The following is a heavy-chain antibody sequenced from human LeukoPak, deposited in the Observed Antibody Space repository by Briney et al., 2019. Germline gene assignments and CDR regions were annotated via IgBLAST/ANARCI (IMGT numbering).Heavy chain of an antibody. CDR1: GYTFTTYW. CDR2: IYPGDSDT. J-gene: IGHJ4*02. Sequence: GESLKISCKGSGYTFTTYWIGWVRQMPGKGLEWMGIIYPGDSDTRYSPSFQGQVTISADKSISTAYLQWSSLKASDTAMYYCARARYCSRGSCYAEYWGQGTLVTVSS. D-gene: IGHD2-15*01. CDR3: ARARYCSRGSCYAEY. V-gene: IGHV5-51*01.